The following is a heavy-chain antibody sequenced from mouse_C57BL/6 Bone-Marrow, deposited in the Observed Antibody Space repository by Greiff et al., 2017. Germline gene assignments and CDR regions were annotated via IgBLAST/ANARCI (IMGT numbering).Heavy chain of an antibody. D-gene: IGHD6-5*01. CDR3: ARGGAYAIGDMDY. CDR1: GFTFSDYY. CDR2: ISNGGGST. Sequence: EVQLVESGGGLVQPGGSLKLSCAASGFTFSDYYMYWVRQTPEKRLEWVAYISNGGGSTYYPDTVKGRFTISRDNAKNTLYLQMSRLKSEDTAMYYCARGGAYAIGDMDYWGQGTSVTVSS. J-gene: IGHJ4*01. V-gene: IGHV5-12*01.